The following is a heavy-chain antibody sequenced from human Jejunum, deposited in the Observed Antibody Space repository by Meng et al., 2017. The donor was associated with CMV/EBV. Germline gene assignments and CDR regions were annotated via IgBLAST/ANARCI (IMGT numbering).Heavy chain of an antibody. Sequence: VQLSQLGSVLFKPSGTLSLTCAFYGGSFTAYYWTWIRQTPGKGPEWIGEVTHSGSTPYNPSLASRVSISVDKPKKQFSLTLNSVTAADTAVYYCAKGRANYFGSKHNYFDSWGQGTLVTVSS. CDR3: AKGRANYFGSKHNYFDS. CDR2: VTHSGST. CDR1: GGSFTAYY. J-gene: IGHJ5*01. D-gene: IGHD3-10*01. V-gene: IGHV4-34*01.